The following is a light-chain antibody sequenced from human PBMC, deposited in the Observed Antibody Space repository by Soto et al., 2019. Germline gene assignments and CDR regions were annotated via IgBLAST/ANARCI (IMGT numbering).Light chain of an antibody. CDR3: SSYTSSSTRV. J-gene: IGLJ3*02. CDR1: SSDVGGYNY. CDR2: EVS. V-gene: IGLV2-14*01. Sequence: QSALTHPASVSGYPGQSITISCTGTSSDVGGYNYVSWYQQHPGKAPKLMIYEVSNRPSGVSNRFSGSKSGNTASLTLSGLQAEYEADYYCSSYTSSSTRVFGGGTKLTVL.